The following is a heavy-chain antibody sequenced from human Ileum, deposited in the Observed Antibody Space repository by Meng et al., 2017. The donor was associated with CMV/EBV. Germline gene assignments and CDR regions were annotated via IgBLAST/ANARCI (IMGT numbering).Heavy chain of an antibody. J-gene: IGHJ4*02. V-gene: IGHV4-30-4*08. D-gene: IGHD4-17*01. Sequence: QVHLQESLPVLVKSSQTLSLTCNVSGDSIISDVHYWSWIRQPPGKSLEWIGYVFYSGSPYYNPSLMSRVTISVDTSKNQFSLRLSSVTAADTAVYYCARELRYGDYYFDSWGQGTLVTVSS. CDR2: VFYSGSP. CDR1: GDSIISDVHY. CDR3: ARELRYGDYYFDS.